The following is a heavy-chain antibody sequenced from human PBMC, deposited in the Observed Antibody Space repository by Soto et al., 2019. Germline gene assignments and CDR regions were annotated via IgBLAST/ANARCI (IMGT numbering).Heavy chain of an antibody. CDR1: GFSLTTSGVG. Sequence: QITLNESGPTVVKPTETLTLTCTFSGFSLTTSGVGVGWVRQSPGEAPEWLAFIYWDDDKRYSTSLKSRLTITKDTSKNHVVLTMANVDPADTATYYCAHRVLRAVFGLVTTTAIYFDFWGQGTPVVVSS. V-gene: IGHV2-5*02. CDR3: AHRVLRAVFGLVTTTAIYFDF. D-gene: IGHD3-3*01. J-gene: IGHJ4*02. CDR2: IYWDDDK.